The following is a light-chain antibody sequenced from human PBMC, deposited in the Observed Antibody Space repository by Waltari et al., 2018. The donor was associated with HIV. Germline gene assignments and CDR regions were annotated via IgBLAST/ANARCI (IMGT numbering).Light chain of an antibody. V-gene: IGLV1-44*01. J-gene: IGLJ3*02. CDR2: KYN. CDR3: AAWDVTLHGWV. CDR1: SSNIGINT. Sequence: QSVLTQSPSASGTPGQRVTISCSGSSSNIGINTINWFQQRPGTAPKLLLFKYNERPSVVPDRFSGSKSGTSASLAISGRQSEDEANYYCAAWDVTLHGWVFGGGTKVTVL.